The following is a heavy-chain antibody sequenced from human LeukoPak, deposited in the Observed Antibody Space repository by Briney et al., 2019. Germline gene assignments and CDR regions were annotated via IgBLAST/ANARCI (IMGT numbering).Heavy chain of an antibody. CDR1: GFTFSSYA. V-gene: IGHV3-21*01. Sequence: GGSLRLSCAASGFTFSSYAMSWVRQAPGEGLEWVASISSSSSYIYYTDSVKGRFTISRDNAKNSLYLQMNSLRAEDTAVYYCAREGAAAGTFDYWGQGTLVTVSS. CDR2: ISSSSSYI. D-gene: IGHD6-13*01. CDR3: AREGAAAGTFDY. J-gene: IGHJ4*02.